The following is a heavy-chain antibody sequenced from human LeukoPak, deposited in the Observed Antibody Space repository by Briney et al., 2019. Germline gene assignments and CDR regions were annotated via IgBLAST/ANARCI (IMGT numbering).Heavy chain of an antibody. D-gene: IGHD6-13*01. J-gene: IGHJ6*03. CDR1: GYTFTGYY. Sequence: VSCKASGYTFTGYYMHWVRQAPGQGVEWMGRINPNSGGTTYAHTFHARVTTTRYTSISTAYIDLTRLRSDDTAVYYCARSGIAAAGTPQGIYYYYYMDVWGKGTTVTVSS. CDR2: INPNSGGT. V-gene: IGHV1-2*01. CDR3: ARSGIAAAGTPQGIYYYYYMDV.